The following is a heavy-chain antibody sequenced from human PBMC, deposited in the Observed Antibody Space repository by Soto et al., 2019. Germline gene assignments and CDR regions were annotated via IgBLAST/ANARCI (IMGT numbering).Heavy chain of an antibody. D-gene: IGHD5-18*01. CDR3: ARPGGTKLWLHSFDY. J-gene: IGHJ4*02. V-gene: IGHV1-69*12. CDR2: IIPIFGTA. Sequence: QVQLVQSGAEVKKPGSSVKVSCKASGGTFSSYAISWVRQAPGQGLEWMGGIIPIFGTANYAQKFQGRVTITGDEHTSTAYMELSSRRSKDTAVYYCARPGGTKLWLHSFDYWGQGTLVTVSS. CDR1: GGTFSSYA.